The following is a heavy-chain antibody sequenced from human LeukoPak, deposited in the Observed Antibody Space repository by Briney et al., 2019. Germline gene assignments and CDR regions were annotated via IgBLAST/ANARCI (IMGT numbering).Heavy chain of an antibody. CDR2: MNPNSGNT. Sequence: AAPVKVSCKASGYTFTSYDINWVRQATGQGLEWMGWMNPNSGNTGYAQKFQGRVTMTRNTSISTAYMELSSLRSEDTAVYYCARGNRLLWFGETSFDYWGQGTLVTVSS. V-gene: IGHV1-8*01. J-gene: IGHJ4*02. CDR1: GYTFTSYD. CDR3: ARGNRLLWFGETSFDY. D-gene: IGHD3-10*01.